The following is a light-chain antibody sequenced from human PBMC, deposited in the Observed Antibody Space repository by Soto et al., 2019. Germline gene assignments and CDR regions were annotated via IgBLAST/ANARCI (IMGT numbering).Light chain of an antibody. CDR2: SDT. CDR3: AAWDDSLNAYV. J-gene: IGLJ1*01. CDR1: NSNIGSNT. V-gene: IGLV1-44*01. Sequence: QSVLTQPPSASGTPGQRVTISCSGSNSNIGSNTVNWYQQLPGTAPRFLIYSDTQRPPGVPERFSGSKSGTSASLAIGGLQSEDEADYYCAAWDDSLNAYVFGTGTKLTVL.